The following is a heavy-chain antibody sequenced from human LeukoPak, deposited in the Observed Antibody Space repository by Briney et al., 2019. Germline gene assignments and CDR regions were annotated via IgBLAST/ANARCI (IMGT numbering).Heavy chain of an antibody. J-gene: IGHJ6*02. CDR3: ARERELPNGMAF. CDR1: GFTFSSDY. D-gene: IGHD3-10*01. Sequence: GGSLRLSCAASGFTFSSDYRSWVRQAPGKGLEWVSVIYIDGTTYYADSVKGRFTISRDNSKNTLYLQMNSLRAEDTAVYYCARERELPNGMAFWGQGTTVTVSS. V-gene: IGHV3-53*01. CDR2: IYIDGTT.